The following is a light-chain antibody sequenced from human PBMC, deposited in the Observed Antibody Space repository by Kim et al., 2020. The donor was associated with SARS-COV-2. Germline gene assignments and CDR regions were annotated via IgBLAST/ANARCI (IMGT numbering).Light chain of an antibody. V-gene: IGKV1-27*01. J-gene: IGKJ1*01. Sequence: SVGDRVTITGRASQGISNYLAWYQQKPGKAPKLLIYAASALQSGVPSRFSGSGSGTDFALTINSLQADDVATYYCQEYNGAPPLTFGQGTKVDIK. CDR3: QEYNGAPPLT. CDR1: QGISNY. CDR2: AAS.